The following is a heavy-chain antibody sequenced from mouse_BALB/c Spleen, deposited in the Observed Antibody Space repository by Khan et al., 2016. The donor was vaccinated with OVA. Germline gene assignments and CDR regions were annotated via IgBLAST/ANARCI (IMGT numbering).Heavy chain of an antibody. CDR1: GFSLSRYN. CDR3: ARNYDRQAGYDAMGY. D-gene: IGHD2-14*01. J-gene: IGHJ4*01. CDR2: ISGGGGP. V-gene: IGHV2-6-4*01. Sequence: QVQLKESGPGLVAPSQSLSITCTVSGFSLSRYNIHWVRQPPGKGLAWLGMISGGGGPDYSSVLISSLRISKANSKSPVFLTMNTLQTDDTAMYSGARNYDRQAGYDAMGYWGQGTAVTVDS.